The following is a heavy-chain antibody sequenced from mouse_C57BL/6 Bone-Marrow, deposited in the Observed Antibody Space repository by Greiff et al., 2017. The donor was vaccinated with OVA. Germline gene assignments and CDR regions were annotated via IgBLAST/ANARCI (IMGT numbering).Heavy chain of an antibody. Sequence: VQLQQSGAELVRPGASVTLSCKASGYTFTDYEMHWVKQTPVHGLEWIGAIDPETGGTAYNQKFKGKAILTADKSSSTAYMELRSLTSEDSAVYYCARERWDYFYSWGPGTPLSVSS. CDR3: ARERWDYFYS. CDR1: GYTFTDYE. J-gene: IGHJ2*01. V-gene: IGHV1-15*01. D-gene: IGHD1-1*02. CDR2: IDPETGGT.